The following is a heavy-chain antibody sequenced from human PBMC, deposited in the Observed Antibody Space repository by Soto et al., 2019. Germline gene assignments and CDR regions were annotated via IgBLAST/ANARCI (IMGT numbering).Heavy chain of an antibody. CDR3: AKDFEVSGSHYGTLNYYYGMDV. Sequence: ESVGGVVQPGRSLRLSCAASGFTFSTYGMQWVRQAPGKGLEWVAVISYDGYLKYYVDAVKGRFTVARDNSKNTLFLEMNSLRVEDTAVYFCAKDFEVSGSHYGTLNYYYGMDVWGQGTTVTVSS. CDR1: GFTFSTYG. D-gene: IGHD3-10*01. V-gene: IGHV3-30*18. J-gene: IGHJ6*02. CDR2: ISYDGYLK.